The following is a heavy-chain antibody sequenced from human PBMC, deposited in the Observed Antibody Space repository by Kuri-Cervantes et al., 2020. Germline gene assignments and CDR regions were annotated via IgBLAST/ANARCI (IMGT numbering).Heavy chain of an antibody. CDR3: ARMTTVTRDGYYYYGMDV. V-gene: IGHV4-61*08. D-gene: IGHD4-17*01. CDR2: IYYSGST. J-gene: IGHJ6*02. Sequence: SETLSLTCTVSGGSISSGDYYWSWIRQPPGKVLEWIGYIYYSGSTNYNPSLKSRVTISVDTSKNQFSLKLSSVTAADTAVYYCARMTTVTRDGYYYYGMDVWGQGTTVTVSS. CDR1: GGSISSGDYY.